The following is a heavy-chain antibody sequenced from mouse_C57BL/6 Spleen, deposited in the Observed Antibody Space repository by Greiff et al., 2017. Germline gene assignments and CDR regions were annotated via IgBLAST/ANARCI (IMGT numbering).Heavy chain of an antibody. CDR1: GYSITSGYY. V-gene: IGHV3-6*01. D-gene: IGHD1-1*01. J-gene: IGHJ2*01. CDR3: ARGRTTVVAPLDY. CDR2: ISYDGSN. Sequence: VQLKESGPGLVKPSQSLSLTCSVTGYSITSGYYWNWIRQFPGNKLEWMGYISYDGSNNYNPSLKNRISITRDKSKNQFFLKLNSVTTEDTATYYCARGRTTVVAPLDYWGQGTTLTVSS.